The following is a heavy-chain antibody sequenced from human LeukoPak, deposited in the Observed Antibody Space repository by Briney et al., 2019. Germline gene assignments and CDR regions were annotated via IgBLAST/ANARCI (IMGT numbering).Heavy chain of an antibody. CDR2: IIPIFGTA. Sequence: SVKVSCKASGGTFSSYAISWVRQAPGQGLEWMGGIIPIFGTANYAQKFQGRVTITTDESTSTAYMELSSLRSEDTAVYYCASGIAARHHFDYWGQGTLVTVSS. CDR1: GGTFSSYA. CDR3: ASGIAARHHFDY. V-gene: IGHV1-69*05. J-gene: IGHJ4*02. D-gene: IGHD6-13*01.